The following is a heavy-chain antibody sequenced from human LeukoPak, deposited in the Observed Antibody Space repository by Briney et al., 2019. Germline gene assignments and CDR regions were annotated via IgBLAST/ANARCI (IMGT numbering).Heavy chain of an antibody. V-gene: IGHV1-69*05. CDR1: GRTFSSYA. D-gene: IGHD2-21*02. Sequence: SVKASCKASGRTFSSYAISWVRQAPGQGLEWMGGIIPIFGTANYAQKFQGRVTITTDESTSTAYMELSSLRSEDTAVYYCARVTAFPRGYFDYWGQGTLVTVSS. CDR3: ARVTAFPRGYFDY. J-gene: IGHJ4*02. CDR2: IIPIFGTA.